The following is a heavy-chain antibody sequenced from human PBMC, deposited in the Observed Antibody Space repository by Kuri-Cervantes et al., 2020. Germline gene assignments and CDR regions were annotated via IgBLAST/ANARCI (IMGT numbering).Heavy chain of an antibody. CDR1: GFTFSSYG. CDR3: ARGHYGLDI. Sequence: GESLKISCAASGFTFSSYGMHWVRQAPGKGLEWVSSISSSSSYIYYADSVKGRFTISRDNAKNSLYLQMNSLRAEDTAVYFCARGHYGLDIWGQGTTVTVSS. CDR2: ISSSSSYI. J-gene: IGHJ6*02. V-gene: IGHV3-21*01.